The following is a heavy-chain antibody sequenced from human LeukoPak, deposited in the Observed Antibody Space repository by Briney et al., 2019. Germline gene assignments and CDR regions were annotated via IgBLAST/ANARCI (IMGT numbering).Heavy chain of an antibody. Sequence: GGSLRLSCAASGFTLSSYWVSWVRQAPGKGLEWVANIKQDGSEKYYVDSVKGRFTISRDNAKNSLYLQMNSLRAEDTAVYYCARDPGLSYFDYWGQGTLVTVSS. D-gene: IGHD6-19*01. V-gene: IGHV3-7*01. CDR1: GFTLSSYW. J-gene: IGHJ4*02. CDR2: IKQDGSEK. CDR3: ARDPGLSYFDY.